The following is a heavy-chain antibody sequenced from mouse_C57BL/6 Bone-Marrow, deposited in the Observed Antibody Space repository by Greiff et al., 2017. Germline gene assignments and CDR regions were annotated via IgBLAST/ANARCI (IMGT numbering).Heavy chain of an antibody. CDR2: IHPNSGST. CDR1: GYTFTSYW. Sequence: QVQLQQPGAELVKPGASVKLSCKASGYTFTSYWMHWVKQRPGQGLEWIGMIHPNSGSTNYNEKFKSKATLTVDKSSSTAYMQLSSLTSGDSAVYYCAKRRREGYDCYHEWYFDVWGTGTTVTVSS. CDR3: AKRRREGYDCYHEWYFDV. V-gene: IGHV1-64*01. D-gene: IGHD2-3*01. J-gene: IGHJ1*03.